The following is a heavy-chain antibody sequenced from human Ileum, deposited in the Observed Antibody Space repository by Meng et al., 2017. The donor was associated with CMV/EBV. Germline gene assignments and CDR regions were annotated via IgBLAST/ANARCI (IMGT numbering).Heavy chain of an antibody. J-gene: IGHJ5*02. Sequence: CPGLVKPLETLSILCTCFCRSTRCYYGGWLRHSAVKGLEWNGRVHTRGSTPYHPSLKSRVTMSGDVSNNQFSLKLTSVTAADTAVYYCVKDSRNTWNKGWFDPWGQGTLVTVSS. CDR3: VKDSRNTWNKGWFDP. CDR1: CRSTRCYY. V-gene: IGHV4-4*07. CDR2: VHTRGST. D-gene: IGHD1/OR15-1a*01.